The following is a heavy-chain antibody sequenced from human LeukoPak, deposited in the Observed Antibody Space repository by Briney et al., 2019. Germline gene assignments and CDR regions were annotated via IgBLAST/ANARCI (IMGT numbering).Heavy chain of an antibody. CDR1: GFTFDNYG. D-gene: IGHD4-23*01. CDR3: AKDDYGGNWDY. Sequence: GGSLRLSCAASGFTFDNYGLTWVRQAPGKGLEWVSTVSGSGSSTYYADSVKGRFTISRDNSKNTLYLQMNSLRAEDTAVYYCAKDDYGGNWDYWGQGTLVTVSS. CDR2: VSGSGSST. J-gene: IGHJ4*02. V-gene: IGHV3-23*01.